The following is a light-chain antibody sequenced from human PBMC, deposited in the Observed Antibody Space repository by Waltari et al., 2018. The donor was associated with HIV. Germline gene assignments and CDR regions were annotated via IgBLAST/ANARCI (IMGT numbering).Light chain of an antibody. CDR1: SSAVGGYNF. J-gene: IGLJ3*02. CDR3: CSYAGSSWV. V-gene: IGLV2-23*02. CDR2: EVT. Sequence: QSALTQPASVSGSPGQSITISCTGTSSAVGGYNFVSWYQQYPGKVPKLMVYEVTKRPSGVSNRFSGSKSGNTASLTISGLQAEDEADYYCCSYAGSSWVFGGGTKLTVL.